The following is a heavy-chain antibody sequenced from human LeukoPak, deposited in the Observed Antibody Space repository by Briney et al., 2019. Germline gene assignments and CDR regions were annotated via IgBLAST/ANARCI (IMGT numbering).Heavy chain of an antibody. J-gene: IGHJ4*02. CDR3: AREVNGDYYFDY. D-gene: IGHD4-17*01. Sequence: SVKVSCKASGYTFTSYGISWVRQAPGEGLECMGWISAYNGNTNYAQKLQGRVTMTTDTSTSTAYMEMRSLRSDDTAVYYCAREVNGDYYFDYWGQGTLVTVSS. CDR1: GYTFTSYG. V-gene: IGHV1-18*01. CDR2: ISAYNGNT.